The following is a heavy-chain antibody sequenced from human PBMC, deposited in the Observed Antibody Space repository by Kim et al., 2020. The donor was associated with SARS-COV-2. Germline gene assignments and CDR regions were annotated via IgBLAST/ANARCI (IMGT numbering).Heavy chain of an antibody. CDR2: ISAYNGNT. D-gene: IGHD3-16*01. J-gene: IGHJ6*02. V-gene: IGHV1-18*01. CDR1: GYTFTSYG. CDR3: AREGGGYVWGSYTENYYYYGMDV. Sequence: ASVKVSCKASGYTFTSYGISWVRQAPGQGLEWMGWISAYNGNTNYAQKLQGRVTMTTDTSTSTAYMELRSLRSDDTAVYYCAREGGGYVWGSYTENYYYYGMDVWGQGTTVTVSS.